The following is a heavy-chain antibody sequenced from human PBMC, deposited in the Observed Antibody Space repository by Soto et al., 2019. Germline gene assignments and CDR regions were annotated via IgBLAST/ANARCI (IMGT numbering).Heavy chain of an antibody. J-gene: IGHJ4*02. CDR2: VIPILGIA. CDR3: ARFPQTALVGAAYFDY. Sequence: QVQLVQSGAEVKKPGSSVKVSCKASGGTFSSYIISWVRQAPGQGLEWMGRVIPILGIANYAQKFQGRVTITADKPTSTAYMELSSLRSEDTAVYYCARFPQTALVGAAYFDYWGQGTLVTVSS. CDR1: GGTFSSYI. V-gene: IGHV1-69*02. D-gene: IGHD1-26*01.